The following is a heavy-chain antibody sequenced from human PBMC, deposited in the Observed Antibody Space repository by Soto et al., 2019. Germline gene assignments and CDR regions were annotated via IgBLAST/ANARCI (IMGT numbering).Heavy chain of an antibody. Sequence: PSETLSLTCAVYGGSFSGYYWSWIRQPPGKGLEWIGEINHSGSTNYNPSLKSRVTISVDTSKNQFSLKLSSVTAADTAVYYCARETPLGYCTNGVCYTDIDYWGQGTLVTVSS. D-gene: IGHD2-8*01. J-gene: IGHJ4*02. CDR1: GGSFSGYY. CDR2: INHSGST. V-gene: IGHV4-34*01. CDR3: ARETPLGYCTNGVCYTDIDY.